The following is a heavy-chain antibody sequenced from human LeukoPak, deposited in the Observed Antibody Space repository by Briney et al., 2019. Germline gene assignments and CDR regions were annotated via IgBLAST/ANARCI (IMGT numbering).Heavy chain of an antibody. D-gene: IGHD6-19*01. V-gene: IGHV3-66*04. CDR1: GFTVSTKY. J-gene: IGHJ3*02. CDR2: IYSGGST. Sequence: GGSLRLSCAASGFTVSTKYMSWVRQAPGKGLEWVSVIYSGGSTYYADSVKGRLSISRDNSKNTLYLQMNSLRVEDTAVYYCARPKQWLGTFDIWGQGTMVTISS. CDR3: ARPKQWLGTFDI.